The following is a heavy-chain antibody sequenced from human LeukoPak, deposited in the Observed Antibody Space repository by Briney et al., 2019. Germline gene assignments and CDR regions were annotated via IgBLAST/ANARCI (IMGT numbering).Heavy chain of an antibody. Sequence: GGSLRLSRAASGFSFSNYGIHWVRQAPGKGLEWVSGISASDDTTYYSDSVKGRFTISRDNSKNTLYLQMNSLGAEDTAVYFCAKGPHWGQGTLVTVSS. J-gene: IGHJ4*02. CDR1: GFSFSNYG. CDR2: ISASDDTT. V-gene: IGHV3-23*01. CDR3: AKGPH.